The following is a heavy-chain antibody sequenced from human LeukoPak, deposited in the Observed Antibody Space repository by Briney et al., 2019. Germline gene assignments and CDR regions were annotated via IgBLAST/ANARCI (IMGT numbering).Heavy chain of an antibody. CDR2: IRSGGTST. CDR1: GFSFSSYW. V-gene: IGHV3-74*01. Sequence: GSLRLSCEASGFSFSSYWMHWVRQAPGEGPVWVSLIRSGGTSTSYADSVKGRFTISRDNAKNTVYLQMNSLRAEDTAVYYCARDLGSGTPLDCRGQGTLVTVSS. J-gene: IGHJ4*02. D-gene: IGHD1-7*01. CDR3: ARDLGSGTPLDC.